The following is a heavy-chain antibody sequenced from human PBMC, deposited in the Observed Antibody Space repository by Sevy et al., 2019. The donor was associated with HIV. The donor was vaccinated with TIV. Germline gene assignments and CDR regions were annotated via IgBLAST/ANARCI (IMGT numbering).Heavy chain of an antibody. J-gene: IGHJ4*02. D-gene: IGHD2-15*01. CDR3: ARGRYCSGGSCYSISTFDY. CDR1: GFTFSSYS. Sequence: GGSLRLSCAASGFTFSSYSMNWVRQAPGKGLEWVSSISSSSSYIYYADSVKGRFTISRDNAKNSLDLQMNSLRAEDTAVYYCARGRYCSGGSCYSISTFDYWGQGTLVTVSS. CDR2: ISSSSSYI. V-gene: IGHV3-21*01.